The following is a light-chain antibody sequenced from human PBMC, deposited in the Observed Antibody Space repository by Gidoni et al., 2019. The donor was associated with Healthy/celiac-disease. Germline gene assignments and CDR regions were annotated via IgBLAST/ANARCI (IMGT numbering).Light chain of an antibody. CDR2: SNN. V-gene: IGLV1-44*01. J-gene: IGLJ2*01. Sequence: QSVLTQPPSASGTPGQRVTISCSGSSSNIVSNTVNWYQQLPGTAPKLLIYSNNQRPSGVPDRFSGSKSVTSASLAISGLQSEDEADYYCAAWDDSLNGVVFGGGTKLTVL. CDR3: AAWDDSLNGVV. CDR1: SSNIVSNT.